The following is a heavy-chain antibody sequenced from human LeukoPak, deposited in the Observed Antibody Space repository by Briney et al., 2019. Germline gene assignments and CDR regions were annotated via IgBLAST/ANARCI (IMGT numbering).Heavy chain of an antibody. CDR1: GFTFSSYA. V-gene: IGHV3-53*01. Sequence: PGGSLRLSCAASGFTFSSYAMSWVRRAPGKGLEGVQVIYSGGSTYYADSVKGRFTISRDNSKNTLYLQMNSLRAEDTAVYYCARDKATGYYYYGMDVWGQGTTVTVSS. D-gene: IGHD1-26*01. CDR2: IYSGGST. J-gene: IGHJ6*02. CDR3: ARDKATGYYYYGMDV.